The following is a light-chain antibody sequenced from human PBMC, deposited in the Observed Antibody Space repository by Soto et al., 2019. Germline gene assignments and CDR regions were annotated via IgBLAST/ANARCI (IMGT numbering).Light chain of an antibody. CDR1: QNIGRS. V-gene: IGKV1-39*01. J-gene: IGKJ2*01. CDR3: EQTYRTPYT. Sequence: DLPMTQSPSSLSASVGDRVTITCRASQNIGRSLNWYQQKSGKAPKLLIYAASSLQSGVPSRFSGSGSGTDLTVTISSLQPEDFATYYCEQTYRTPYTFGQGTKLEIK. CDR2: AAS.